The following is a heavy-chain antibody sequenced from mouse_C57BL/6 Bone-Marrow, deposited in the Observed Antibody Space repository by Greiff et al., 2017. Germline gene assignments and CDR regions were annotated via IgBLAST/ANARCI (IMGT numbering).Heavy chain of an antibody. J-gene: IGHJ4*01. D-gene: IGHD1-1*01. V-gene: IGHV1-50*01. CDR1: GYTFTSYW. CDR2: INPSDSYT. Sequence: QVQLQQPGAELVKPGASVKLSCKASGYTFTSYWMQWVKQRPGQGLEWIGGINPSDSYTNYNQKFKGKATLTVDTSSSTAYMQLSSLTSEDSAVYYCAIKYYGSSYAMDYWGQGTSVTVSS. CDR3: AIKYYGSSYAMDY.